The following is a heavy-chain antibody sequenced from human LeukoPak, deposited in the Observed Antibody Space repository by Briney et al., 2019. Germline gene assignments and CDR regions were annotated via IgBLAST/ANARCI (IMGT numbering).Heavy chain of an antibody. V-gene: IGHV3-30*18. CDR2: ISYDGSNK. CDR1: GFTFSSYA. Sequence: GGSLRLSCAASGFTFSSYAIHWVRQAPGKGLEWVAFISYDGSNKYYADSVKGRFTISRDNSKNTLYLQMNSLRAKDTAVYYCAKVGKYCSSTSCYGYDACDIWGQGTMVTVSS. J-gene: IGHJ3*02. D-gene: IGHD2-2*01. CDR3: AKVGKYCSSTSCYGYDACDI.